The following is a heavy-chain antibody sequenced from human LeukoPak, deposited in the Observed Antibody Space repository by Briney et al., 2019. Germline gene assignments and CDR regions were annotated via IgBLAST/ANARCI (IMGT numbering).Heavy chain of an antibody. J-gene: IGHJ3*02. CDR3: VRSRRSDYDFWSGAFDI. CDR2: ISSSGSTI. Sequence: PGGSLRLSCAASGFTFSSYGMHWVRQAPGKGLEWVSYISSSGSTIYYADSVKGRFTISRDNAKNSLYLQMNSLRAEDTAVYYCVRSRRSDYDFWSGAFDIWGQGTMVTVSS. D-gene: IGHD3-3*01. V-gene: IGHV3-48*04. CDR1: GFTFSSYG.